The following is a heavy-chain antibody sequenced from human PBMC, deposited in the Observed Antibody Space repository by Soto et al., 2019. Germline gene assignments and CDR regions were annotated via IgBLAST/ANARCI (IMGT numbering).Heavy chain of an antibody. CDR2: IYYSGST. CDR3: ARQHGSGSYPFDY. D-gene: IGHD3-10*01. Sequence: SETLSLTCTVSGGSISSSSYYWGWIRQPPGKGLEWIGSIYYSGSTYYNPSLKSRVTISVDTSKNQFSLKLSSVTAADTAVYYCARQHGSGSYPFDYWGQGTLVTVSS. J-gene: IGHJ4*02. V-gene: IGHV4-39*01. CDR1: GGSISSSSYY.